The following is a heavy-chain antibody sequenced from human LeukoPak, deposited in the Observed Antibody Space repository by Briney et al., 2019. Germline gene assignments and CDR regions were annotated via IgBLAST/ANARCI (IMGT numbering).Heavy chain of an antibody. Sequence: GGSLRLSCAASGFTFDDYAMHWVRQAPGKGLEWVSGISWNSGSIGYADSVKGRFTISRDNAKNSLYLQMNSLRAEDTALYYCAKDLGPPLRGDYGYYFDYWGQGTLVTVSS. J-gene: IGHJ4*02. D-gene: IGHD4-17*01. V-gene: IGHV3-9*01. CDR1: GFTFDDYA. CDR2: ISWNSGSI. CDR3: AKDLGPPLRGDYGYYFDY.